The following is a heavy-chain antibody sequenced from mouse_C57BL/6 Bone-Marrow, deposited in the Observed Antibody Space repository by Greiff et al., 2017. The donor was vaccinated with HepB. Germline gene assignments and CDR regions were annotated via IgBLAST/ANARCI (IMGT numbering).Heavy chain of an antibody. J-gene: IGHJ4*01. CDR3: AGSMITTGYYAMDY. D-gene: IGHD2-4*01. Sequence: QVQLKESGPGLVQPSQSLSITCTVSGFSLTSYGVHWVRQSPGKGLEWLGVIWSGGSTDYNAAFISRLSISKDNSKSQVFFKMNSLQADDTAIYYCAGSMITTGYYAMDYWGQGTSVTVSS. CDR1: GFSLTSYG. V-gene: IGHV2-2*01. CDR2: IWSGGST.